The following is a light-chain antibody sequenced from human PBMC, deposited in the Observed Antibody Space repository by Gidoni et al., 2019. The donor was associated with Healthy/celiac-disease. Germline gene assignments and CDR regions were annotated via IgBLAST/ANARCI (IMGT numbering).Light chain of an antibody. CDR3: QVWDSSSDHWV. J-gene: IGLJ3*02. CDR2: DDS. Sequence: SYVLPQPPSVSVAPGKTARITCGGNNIGSKSVPWYQQQPGQAPVLVVYDDSDRPSGIPERFSGSNSGNTATLTISRVEAGDEADYYCQVWDSSSDHWVFGGGTKLTVL. CDR1: NIGSKS. V-gene: IGLV3-21*03.